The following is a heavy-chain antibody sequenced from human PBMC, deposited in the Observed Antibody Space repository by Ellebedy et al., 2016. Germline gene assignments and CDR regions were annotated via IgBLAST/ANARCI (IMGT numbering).Heavy chain of an antibody. J-gene: IGHJ5*02. D-gene: IGHD4-17*01. CDR2: ISAYNGNT. CDR3: ARDYGDYEGGNWFDP. Sequence: ASVKVSCKASGYTFTSYGISWVRQAPGQGLEWMGWISAYNGNTNYAQKLQGRVTMTTDTSTSTAYMELRSLRSEDTAVYYCARDYGDYEGGNWFDPWGQGTLVTVSS. V-gene: IGHV1-18*01. CDR1: GYTFTSYG.